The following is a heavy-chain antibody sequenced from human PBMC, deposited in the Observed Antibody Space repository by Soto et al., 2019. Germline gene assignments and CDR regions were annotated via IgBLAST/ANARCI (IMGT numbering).Heavy chain of an antibody. Sequence: GESLKISCKGSGYSFTSYWIGWVRQMPGKGLEWMGIIYPGDSDTRYSPSFQGQVTISADKSISTAYLQMSSLKIEDTAVYYCFRENYFSYHGMDVWGQGTTVTVSS. J-gene: IGHJ6*02. D-gene: IGHD1-26*01. CDR2: IYPGDSDT. V-gene: IGHV5-51*01. CDR3: FRENYFSYHGMDV. CDR1: GYSFTSYW.